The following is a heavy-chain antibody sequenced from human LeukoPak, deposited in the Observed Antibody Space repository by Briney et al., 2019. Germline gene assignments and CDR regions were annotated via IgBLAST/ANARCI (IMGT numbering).Heavy chain of an antibody. D-gene: IGHD3-9*01. CDR2: IYPGDSDT. V-gene: IGHV5-51*01. CDR1: GYSFTSYG. Sequence: PGESLKISCKGSGYSFTSYGIGWVRQMPGKGLEWMGIIYPGDSDTRYSPSFQGQVTISADKSISTAYLQWSSLKASDTAMYYCARHQGVLYYDILTGYRRSNWFDPWGQGTLVTVSS. J-gene: IGHJ5*02. CDR3: ARHQGVLYYDILTGYRRSNWFDP.